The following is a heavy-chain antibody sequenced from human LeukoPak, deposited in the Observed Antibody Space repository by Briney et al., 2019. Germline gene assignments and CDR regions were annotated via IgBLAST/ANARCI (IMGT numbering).Heavy chain of an antibody. CDR2: ISGNGGTT. CDR3: ARDRALSADGGFDI. J-gene: IGHJ3*02. D-gene: IGHD2-15*01. CDR1: GFTFSSYV. V-gene: IGHV3-64*01. Sequence: GGSLRLSCAASGFTFSSYVVHWVRQAPGKGLEYISAISGNGGTTYYANSVKGRFTISRDNSKNTLYLQMGSLRAEDMAVYYCARDRALSADGGFDIWGQGTMVTVSS.